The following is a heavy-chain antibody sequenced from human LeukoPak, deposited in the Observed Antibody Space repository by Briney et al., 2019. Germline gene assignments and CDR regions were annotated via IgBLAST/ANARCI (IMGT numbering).Heavy chain of an antibody. J-gene: IGHJ4*02. V-gene: IGHV3-23*01. D-gene: IGHD5-18*01. CDR3: AKDSRDGYSYPYFDY. Sequence: GGSLRFSCAASGFTFRSYAMSWVRQAPGKGLEWVSAISGSGGSTYYADSVKGRFTISRDNSKNTLYLQMNSLRAEDTAVYYCAKDSRDGYSYPYFDYWGQGTLVTVSS. CDR2: ISGSGGST. CDR1: GFTFRSYA.